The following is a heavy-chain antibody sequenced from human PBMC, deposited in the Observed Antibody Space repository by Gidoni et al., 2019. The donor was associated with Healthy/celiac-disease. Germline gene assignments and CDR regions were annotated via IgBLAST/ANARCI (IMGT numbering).Heavy chain of an antibody. V-gene: IGHV3-74*01. D-gene: IGHD2-8*01. J-gene: IGHJ4*02. CDR2: INSDGSST. Sequence: EVQLVESGGGLVQPGGSLRLSCAASGFTFSSYWMHWVRQAPGKGLVWVSRINSDGSSTSYADSVKGRFTISRDNAKNTLYLQMNSLRAEDTAVYYCARGRYCTNGVCYTGVDYWGQGTLVTVSS. CDR3: ARGRYCTNGVCYTGVDY. CDR1: GFTFSSYW.